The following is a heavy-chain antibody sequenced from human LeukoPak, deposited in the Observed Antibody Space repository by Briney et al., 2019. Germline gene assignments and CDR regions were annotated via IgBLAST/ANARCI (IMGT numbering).Heavy chain of an antibody. CDR2: ISYDGSNK. V-gene: IGHV3-30*01. Sequence: PGGSLRLSCAASGFTFSSYAMHWVRQAPGNGLEWVAVISYDGSNKYYADSVKGRFTISRDNSKNTLYLQMNSLRAEDTAVYYCAREDIVVVVAAYDYWGQGTLVTVSS. J-gene: IGHJ4*02. CDR1: GFTFSSYA. CDR3: AREDIVVVVAAYDY. D-gene: IGHD2-15*01.